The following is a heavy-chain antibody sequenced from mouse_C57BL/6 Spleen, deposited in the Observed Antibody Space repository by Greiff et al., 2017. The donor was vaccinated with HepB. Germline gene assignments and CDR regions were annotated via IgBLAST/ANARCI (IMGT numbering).Heavy chain of an antibody. CDR2: IDPSDSET. D-gene: IGHD1-1*01. CDR1: GYTFTSYW. Sequence: QVQLQQPGAELVRPGSSVKLSCKASGYTFTSYWMHWVKQRPIQGLEWIGNIDPSDSETHYNQKFKDKATLTVDKSSSTAYKQLSSLTSEDSAVYYCARGMALSGSSFAYWGQGTLVTVSA. V-gene: IGHV1-52*01. CDR3: ARGMALSGSSFAY. J-gene: IGHJ3*01.